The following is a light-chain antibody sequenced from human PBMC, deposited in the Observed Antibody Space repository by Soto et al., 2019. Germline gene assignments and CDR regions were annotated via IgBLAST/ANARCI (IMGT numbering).Light chain of an antibody. Sequence: DIQMTQSPSSLSASVGGGVTISCRASQGINNYLAWYQQKPGKVPKLLVFGASTLQSGVPSRFSGSGSGTDFNLTISSLQPEDVATYYCQKYDSAPFTFGPGTKVEI. CDR2: GAS. CDR1: QGINNY. CDR3: QKYDSAPFT. J-gene: IGKJ3*01. V-gene: IGKV1-27*01.